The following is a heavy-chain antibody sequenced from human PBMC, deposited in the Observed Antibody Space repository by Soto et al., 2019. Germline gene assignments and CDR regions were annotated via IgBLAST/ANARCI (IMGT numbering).Heavy chain of an antibody. CDR1: GFTFSNFG. J-gene: IGHJ4*02. D-gene: IGHD3-3*01. CDR3: TKGSEVARQELDY. V-gene: IGHV3-30*18. Sequence: QVQLVESGGGVVQPGRSLRLSCAASGFTFSNFGMHWGRQAPGKGLEWVAAISADGSDKYFSDSVKGRFTISRDNSKNTLFLQMNSLRVEETAVYYCTKGSEVARQELDYWGQGTLVTVSS. CDR2: ISADGSDK.